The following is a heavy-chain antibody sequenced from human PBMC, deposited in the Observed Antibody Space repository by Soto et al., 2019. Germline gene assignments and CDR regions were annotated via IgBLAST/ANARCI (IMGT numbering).Heavy chain of an antibody. CDR2: IYPGDSDT. CDR1: GYSFTSYW. Sequence: GESLKISCKGSGYSFTSYWIGWVRQMPGKGMEWMGIIYPGDSDTRYSPSFQGQVTISADKYISTAYLQWSSLKASDPAMYYCARWGTIAARRMGWFDPWGQGTLVTVSS. CDR3: ARWGTIAARRMGWFDP. D-gene: IGHD6-6*01. V-gene: IGHV5-51*01. J-gene: IGHJ5*02.